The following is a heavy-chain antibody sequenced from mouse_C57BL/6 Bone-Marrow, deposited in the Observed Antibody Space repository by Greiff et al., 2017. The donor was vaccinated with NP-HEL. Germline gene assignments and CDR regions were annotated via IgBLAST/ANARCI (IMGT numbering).Heavy chain of an antibody. CDR1: GYSITSDY. CDR2: ISYSGST. D-gene: IGHD1-1*01. Sequence: EVHLVESGPGLAKPSQTLSLTCSVTGYSITSDYWNWIRKFPGNKLEYMGYISYSGSTYYNPSLKSRISITRDTSKNQYYLQLNSVTTEDTATYYCARIPLYYYGSSYAMDYWGQGTSVTVSS. V-gene: IGHV3-8*01. J-gene: IGHJ4*01. CDR3: ARIPLYYYGSSYAMDY.